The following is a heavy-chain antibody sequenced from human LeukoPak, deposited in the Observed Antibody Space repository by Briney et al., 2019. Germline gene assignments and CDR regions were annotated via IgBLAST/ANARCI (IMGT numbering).Heavy chain of an antibody. J-gene: IGHJ4*02. CDR2: IYWDDDK. CDR3: AHRSYGDYGYYFDY. CDR1: GVSLTASGVG. Sequence: SGPTPVKPTQTLTLTCTFSGVSLTASGVGVGWIRQPPGKALEWLALIYWDDDKRYRPSLKNRLTITRDTSKNQVVLTMTNMDPVDTATYYCAHRSYGDYGYYFDYWGQGTLVTVSS. D-gene: IGHD4-17*01. V-gene: IGHV2-5*02.